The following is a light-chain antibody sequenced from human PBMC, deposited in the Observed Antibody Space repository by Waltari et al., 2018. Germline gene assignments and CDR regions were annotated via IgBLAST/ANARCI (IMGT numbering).Light chain of an antibody. V-gene: IGLV1-40*01. CDR2: MNN. CDR3: QSIDSSLSGSVV. Sequence: QSVLTQPPSVSGAPGQRVTISCTGTSPNIGAGYDVYWYQQLPGTAPKLRIYMNNTRPPGVPDRCSGARSGTSASLAVTWLQAEDEAVYYCQSIDSSLSGSVVFGRGTKLTVL. CDR1: SPNIGAGYD. J-gene: IGLJ2*01.